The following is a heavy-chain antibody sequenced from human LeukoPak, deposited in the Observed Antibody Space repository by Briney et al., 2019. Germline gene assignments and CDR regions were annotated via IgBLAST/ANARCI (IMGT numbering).Heavy chain of an antibody. CDR3: ARLKYYYDSSGYPPAFDY. Sequence: PGESLRLSCAASGFTFSSVWMSWVRQAPGKGLEWVANIKQDGSEKYYVDSVKGRFTISRDNAKNSLYLQMNSLRAEDTAVYYCARLKYYYDSSGYPPAFDYWGQGTLVTVSS. D-gene: IGHD3-22*01. V-gene: IGHV3-7*01. J-gene: IGHJ4*02. CDR1: GFTFSSVW. CDR2: IKQDGSEK.